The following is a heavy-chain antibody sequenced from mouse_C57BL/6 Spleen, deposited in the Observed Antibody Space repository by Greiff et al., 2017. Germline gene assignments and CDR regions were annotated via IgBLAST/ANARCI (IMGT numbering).Heavy chain of an antibody. CDR2: INPNNGGT. J-gene: IGHJ1*03. Sequence: VQLQQSGPELVKPGASVKISCKASGYTFTDYYMNWVKQSQGKSLEWIGDINPNNGGTSYNQKFKGKATLTVDNSSSTAYMELRSLTSEDSAVYYCARSLIYDGYFDVWGTGTTVTVSS. D-gene: IGHD2-12*01. CDR3: ARSLIYDGYFDV. V-gene: IGHV1-26*01. CDR1: GYTFTDYY.